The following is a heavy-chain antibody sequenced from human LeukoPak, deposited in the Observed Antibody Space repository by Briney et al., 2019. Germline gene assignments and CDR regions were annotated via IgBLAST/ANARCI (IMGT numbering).Heavy chain of an antibody. D-gene: IGHD3-10*01. CDR2: VRYDGGTQ. Sequence: GGSLRLSCAASGFTFSGYGMHWVRQGPGKGLQWVAVVRYDGGTQYYTDSVKGRFTISRDNSKNTLYLQMNSLRAEDTAVYYCAKDLRGFGELLPIDYWGQGTLVTVSS. V-gene: IGHV3-30*02. CDR1: GFTFSGYG. CDR3: AKDLRGFGELLPIDY. J-gene: IGHJ4*02.